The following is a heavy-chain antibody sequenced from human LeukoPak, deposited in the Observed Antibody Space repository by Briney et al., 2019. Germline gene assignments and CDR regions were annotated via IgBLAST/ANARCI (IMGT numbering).Heavy chain of an antibody. CDR1: GGSLGSYY. J-gene: IGHJ4*02. D-gene: IGHD6-19*01. V-gene: IGHV4-59*01. CDR2: IHYSGST. CDR3: ASDGVAGGFDY. Sequence: SETLSLTCTVSGGSLGSYYWNWIRHAPGRGLEWIGYIHYSGSTNHNSSLKSRVTISVDTSKNQYSLKLSSVTAADTAVYYCASDGVAGGFDYWGQGTLVTVSS.